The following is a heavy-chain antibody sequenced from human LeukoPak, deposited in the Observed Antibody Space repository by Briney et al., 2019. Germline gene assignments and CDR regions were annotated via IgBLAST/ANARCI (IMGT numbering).Heavy chain of an antibody. CDR1: GGSICSGGYY. Sequence: ASATLSLTCTVSGGSICSGGYYWSWIRQHPGKGLEWIGYIYYSGSTYYNPSLKSRVTISVDTSKNQFSLKLSSVTAADTAVYYCARVYSSSWDFDYWGQGTLVTVSS. CDR2: IYYSGST. CDR3: ARVYSSSWDFDY. V-gene: IGHV4-31*03. J-gene: IGHJ4*02. D-gene: IGHD6-13*01.